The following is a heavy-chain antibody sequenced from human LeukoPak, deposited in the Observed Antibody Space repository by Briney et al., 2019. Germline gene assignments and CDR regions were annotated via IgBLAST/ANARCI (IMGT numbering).Heavy chain of an antibody. CDR1: GYTFTSHG. J-gene: IGHJ4*02. V-gene: IGHV1-18*01. Sequence: ASVKVSCKASGYTFTSHGISWVRQAPGQGLEWMGWISAYNGDTKYAQKTQGRVTLTTDASTSTAYMELRSLGSDDTAVYYCARDPSNTSGWYASLDSWGQGTQVTVSS. CDR3: ARDPSNTSGWYASLDS. CDR2: ISAYNGDT. D-gene: IGHD6-19*01.